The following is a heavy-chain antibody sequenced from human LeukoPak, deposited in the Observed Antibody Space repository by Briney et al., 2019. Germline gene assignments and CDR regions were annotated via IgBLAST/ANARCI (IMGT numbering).Heavy chain of an antibody. D-gene: IGHD3-9*01. CDR2: IVYDGGYK. CDR1: GFTFNSHG. Sequence: GGSLRLSCAASGFTFNSHGMHWVRQGPGKAPEWVAFIVYDGGYKYYADSVKGRFTISRDNSKNTLFLQMNSLRTEDTAVYYCAKVQSYYGILTGDPFDYWGQGTLVTVSS. J-gene: IGHJ4*02. V-gene: IGHV3-30*02. CDR3: AKVQSYYGILTGDPFDY.